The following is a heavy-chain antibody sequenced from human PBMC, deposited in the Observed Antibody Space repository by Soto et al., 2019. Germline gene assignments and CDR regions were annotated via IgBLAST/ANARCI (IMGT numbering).Heavy chain of an antibody. J-gene: IGHJ4*02. D-gene: IGHD6-13*01. Sequence: LSLTCTVSGGSISSGDYYWSWIRQPPGKGLEWIGYIYYSGSTYYNPSLKSRVTISVDTSKNQFSLKLSSVTAADTAVYYCARGAPYSSSWYYFDYWGQGTLVTVSS. CDR1: GGSISSGDYY. CDR3: ARGAPYSSSWYYFDY. CDR2: IYYSGST. V-gene: IGHV4-30-4*01.